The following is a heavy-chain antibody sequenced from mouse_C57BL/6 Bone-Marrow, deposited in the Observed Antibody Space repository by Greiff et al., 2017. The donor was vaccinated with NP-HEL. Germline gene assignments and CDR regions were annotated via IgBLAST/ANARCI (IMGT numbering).Heavy chain of an antibody. D-gene: IGHD1-1*01. Sequence: VQLQQSGPELVKPGASVKIPCKASGYTFTDYNMDWVKQSHGKSLEWIGDINPNNGGTIYNQKFKGKATLTVDKSSSTAYMELRSLTSEATAVYYCAIRVVYYYGSSPYAIDYWGQGTSVTVSS. J-gene: IGHJ4*01. V-gene: IGHV1-18*01. CDR3: AIRVVYYYGSSPYAIDY. CDR1: GYTFTDYN. CDR2: INPNNGGT.